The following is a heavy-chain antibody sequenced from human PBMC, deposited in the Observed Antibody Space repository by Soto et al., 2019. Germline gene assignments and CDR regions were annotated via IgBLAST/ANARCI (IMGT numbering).Heavy chain of an antibody. J-gene: IGHJ4*02. D-gene: IGHD3-10*01. CDR1: GFSLTTSGVG. CDR2: IYWDDDK. V-gene: IGHV2-5*02. Sequence: QITLKESGPTLVKPTQTLTLTCTFSGFSLTTSGVGVGWIRQPPGKALEWLALIYWDDDKRYSPSLKSRLTITKDTSKNQVVLTITNMDPVDTATYYCAHIDYYGSGSPFDYWGQGTLVTVSS. CDR3: AHIDYYGSGSPFDY.